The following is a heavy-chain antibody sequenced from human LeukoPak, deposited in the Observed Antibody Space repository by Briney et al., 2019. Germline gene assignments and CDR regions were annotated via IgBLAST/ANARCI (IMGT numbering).Heavy chain of an antibody. D-gene: IGHD1-7*01. CDR1: GFTVSSNY. CDR3: ARAGLYNWNYEGTAYFDY. J-gene: IGHJ4*02. Sequence: GGSLRLSCAASGFTVSSNYMSWVRQAPGKGLEWVSAISGSGGSTYYADSVKGRFTISRDNAKNSLYLQMNSLRAEDTALYYCARAGLYNWNYEGTAYFDYWGQGTLVTVSS. V-gene: IGHV3-23*01. CDR2: ISGSGGST.